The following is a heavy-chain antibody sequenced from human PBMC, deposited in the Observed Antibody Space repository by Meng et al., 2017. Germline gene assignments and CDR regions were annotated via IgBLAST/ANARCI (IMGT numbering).Heavy chain of an antibody. CDR1: GHTFTSYA. CDR2: INAGNGNT. CDR3: ARSHVLLWFGEDLDY. V-gene: IGHV1-3*01. Sequence: VPLVQSGAEVKKAGASVKVYCKASGHTFTSYAMHWVRQAPGQRLEWMGWINAGNGNTKYSQKFQGRVTITRDTSASTAYMELSSLRSEDTAVYYCARSHVLLWFGEDLDYWGQGTLVTVSS. D-gene: IGHD3-10*01. J-gene: IGHJ4*02.